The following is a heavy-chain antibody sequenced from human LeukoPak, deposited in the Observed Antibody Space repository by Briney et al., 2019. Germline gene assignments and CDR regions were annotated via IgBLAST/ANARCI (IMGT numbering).Heavy chain of an antibody. D-gene: IGHD2-15*01. CDR1: GGSFSGYY. CDR2: INHSGST. J-gene: IGHJ1*01. CDR3: ARGRPNCSGGSCYSAYFQH. V-gene: IGHV4-34*01. Sequence: SETLSLTCAVYGGSFSGYYWSWIRQSPGKGLEWIGEINHSGSTNYNPSLKSRVTISVDTSKNQFSLKLSSVTAADTAVYYCARGRPNCSGGSCYSAYFQHWGQGTLVTVSS.